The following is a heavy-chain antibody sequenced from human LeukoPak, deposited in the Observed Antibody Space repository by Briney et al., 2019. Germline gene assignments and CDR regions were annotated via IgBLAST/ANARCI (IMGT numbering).Heavy chain of an antibody. J-gene: IGHJ4*02. CDR1: GFTFSSYA. Sequence: GGSRRLSCAASGFTFSSYAMSWVRQAPGKGLEWVSAMSGSGGSTNYADFVKGRFTISRDNSKNTLYLQMNSLRAEDTAVFYCAKTGVGYCTGGSCSAADYWGQGTLVTVSS. CDR3: AKTGVGYCTGGSCSAADY. V-gene: IGHV3-23*01. CDR2: MSGSGGST. D-gene: IGHD2-15*01.